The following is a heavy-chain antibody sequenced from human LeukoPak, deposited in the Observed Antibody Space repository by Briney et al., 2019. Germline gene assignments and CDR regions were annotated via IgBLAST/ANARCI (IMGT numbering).Heavy chain of an antibody. D-gene: IGHD6-19*01. CDR3: ARAPPDSSGWYDY. J-gene: IGHJ4*02. CDR1: GGSISSGDYY. Sequence: SETLSLTCTVSGGSISSGDYYWSWIRQPPGKGLEWIGYIYYSGSTYYNPSLKSRVTISVDTSKNQFSLKLSSVTAADTAVYYCARAPPDSSGWYDYWGQGTLVTVSS. CDR2: IYYSGST. V-gene: IGHV4-30-4*01.